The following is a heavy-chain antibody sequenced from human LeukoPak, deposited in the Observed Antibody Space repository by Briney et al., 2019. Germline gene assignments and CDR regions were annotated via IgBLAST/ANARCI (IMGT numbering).Heavy chain of an antibody. CDR1: GYTFTSYG. D-gene: IGHD2-2*01. CDR2: ISAYNGNT. Sequence: ASVKVSCKASGYTFTSYGISWVRQAPGQGLEWMGWISAYNGNTNYAQKLQGRVTMTTDTSTSTAYMELRSLRSDDTAVYYCARAVVVPAAPPDYYYYMDVWGKGTTVTVSS. V-gene: IGHV1-18*01. CDR3: ARAVVVPAAPPDYYYYMDV. J-gene: IGHJ6*03.